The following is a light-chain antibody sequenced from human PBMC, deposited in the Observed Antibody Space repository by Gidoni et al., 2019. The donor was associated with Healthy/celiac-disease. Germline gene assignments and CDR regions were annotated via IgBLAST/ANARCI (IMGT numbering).Light chain of an antibody. Sequence: IRMTQSPSSLSASTGDRVTITCRASQGIISYLAWYQQKPGKAPKLLIYAASTLQSGVPSRFSGSGSGTDFTLTISCLQSEDFATYYCQQYYSYPLTFGGGTKVEIK. CDR2: AAS. J-gene: IGKJ4*01. CDR1: QGIISY. V-gene: IGKV1-8*01. CDR3: QQYYSYPLT.